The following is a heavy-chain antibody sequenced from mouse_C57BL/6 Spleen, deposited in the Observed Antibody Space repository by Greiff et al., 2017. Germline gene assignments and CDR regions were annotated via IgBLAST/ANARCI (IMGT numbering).Heavy chain of an antibody. CDR3: ARSSNWPYFDY. CDR2: IYPGDGDT. V-gene: IGHV1-82*01. Sequence: QVQLKQSGPELVKPGASVKISCKAYGYAFSSSWMNWVKQRPGKGLEWIGRIYPGDGDTNYNGKFKGKATLTADKSSSTAYMQLSSLTSEDSAVYFCARSSNWPYFDYWGQGTTLTVSS. J-gene: IGHJ2*01. D-gene: IGHD4-1*01. CDR1: GYAFSSSW.